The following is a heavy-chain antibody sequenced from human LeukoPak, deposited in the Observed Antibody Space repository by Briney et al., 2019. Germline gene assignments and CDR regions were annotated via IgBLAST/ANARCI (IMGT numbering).Heavy chain of an antibody. CDR2: INHNGNVN. CDR1: GFTFSSYW. V-gene: IGHV3-7*03. CDR3: ARGGGLDV. Sequence: GGSLRLSCAASGFTFSSYWMNWARQAPGKGLEWVASINHNGNVNYYVDSVKGRFAISRDNAKNSLYLKMSNLRAEDTAVYFCARGGGLDVWGQGATVTVSS. D-gene: IGHD3-16*01. J-gene: IGHJ6*02.